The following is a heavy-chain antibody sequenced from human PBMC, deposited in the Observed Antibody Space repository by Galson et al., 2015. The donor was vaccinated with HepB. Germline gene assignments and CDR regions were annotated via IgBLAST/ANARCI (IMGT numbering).Heavy chain of an antibody. Sequence: SLRLSCAASGFTFSSYAMHWVRQAPGKGLEWVAVISYDGSNKYYADSVKGRFTISRDNSKNTLYLQMNSLRAEDTAVYYCARGGITMVRGVIGYFDYWGQGTLVTVSS. CDR1: GFTFSSYA. CDR2: ISYDGSNK. D-gene: IGHD3-10*01. CDR3: ARGGITMVRGVIGYFDY. V-gene: IGHV3-30*04. J-gene: IGHJ4*02.